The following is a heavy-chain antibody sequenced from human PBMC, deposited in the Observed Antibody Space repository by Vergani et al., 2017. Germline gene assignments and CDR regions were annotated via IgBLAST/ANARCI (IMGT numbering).Heavy chain of an antibody. CDR1: EYSFGNYW. V-gene: IGHV5-51*01. D-gene: IGHD1-1*01. CDR3: ARHTTYTDS. Sequence: EVELVQSGPEMRKPGESLKISCKGSEYSFGNYWTGWVRQMPGKGLVWMGIIYPADSDTRYSPSFQGQVTISADKSISTAFLQWDSLKASDTALYYCARHTTYTDSWGQGTLVTVSS. CDR2: IYPADSDT. J-gene: IGHJ4*02.